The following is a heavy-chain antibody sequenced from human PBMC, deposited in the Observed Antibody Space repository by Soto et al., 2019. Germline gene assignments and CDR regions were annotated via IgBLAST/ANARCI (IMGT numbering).Heavy chain of an antibody. Sequence: LSLTCTVSGGSISSGDYYWSWIRQPPGKGLEWIGYIYYSGSTYYNPSLKSRVTISVDTSKNQFSLKLSSVTAADTAVYYCARAHSDIVVVPAALNWFDPWGQGTLVTVSS. CDR2: IYYSGST. J-gene: IGHJ5*02. D-gene: IGHD2-2*01. V-gene: IGHV4-30-4*01. CDR1: GGSISSGDYY. CDR3: ARAHSDIVVVPAALNWFDP.